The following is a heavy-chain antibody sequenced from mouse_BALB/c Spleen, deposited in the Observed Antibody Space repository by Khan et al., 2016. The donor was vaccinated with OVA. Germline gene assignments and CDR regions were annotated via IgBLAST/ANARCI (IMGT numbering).Heavy chain of an antibody. Sequence: QVQLKQSGAELVKAGASVKMSCKASGYTFTSYWMHWVKQRLGQGLEWFAETNPTNGRTYYNEKFKSKATLTVDTSSSTAYMLLSGPTFADSAVYYCARIKKIVATYFDYWGQGTTLTVSS. CDR1: GYTFTSYW. D-gene: IGHD1-1*01. CDR3: ARIKKIVATYFDY. CDR2: TNPTNGRT. J-gene: IGHJ2*01. V-gene: IGHV1S81*02.